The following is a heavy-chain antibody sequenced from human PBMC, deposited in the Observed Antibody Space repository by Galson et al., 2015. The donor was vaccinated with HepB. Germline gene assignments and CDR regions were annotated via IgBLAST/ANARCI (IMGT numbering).Heavy chain of an antibody. V-gene: IGHV1-18*01. CDR1: GYTFTSYG. Sequence: SVKVSCKASGYTFTSYGISWVQQAPGQGLEWMGWISAYNGNTNYAQKLQGRVTMTTDTSTSTAYMELRSLRSDDTAVYYCARDLLGITDPNWFDPWGQGTLVTVSS. CDR2: ISAYNGNT. J-gene: IGHJ5*02. CDR3: ARDLLGITDPNWFDP. D-gene: IGHD1-20*01.